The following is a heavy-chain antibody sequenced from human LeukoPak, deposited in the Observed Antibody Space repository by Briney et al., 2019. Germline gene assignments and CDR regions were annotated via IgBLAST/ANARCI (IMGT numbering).Heavy chain of an antibody. V-gene: IGHV3-30*04. CDR3: AKDGLPRMSAAARPGGDYFDY. CDR1: GFSFNSSA. J-gene: IGHJ4*02. D-gene: IGHD6-6*01. Sequence: GGSLRLSCAASGFSFNSSAIHWVRQAPGKGLEWVAVLSYDGRNKYYADSVKGRFTISRDNSKNTLYLQMNSLRAEDTAVYYCAKDGLPRMSAAARPGGDYFDYWGQGTLVTVSS. CDR2: LSYDGRNK.